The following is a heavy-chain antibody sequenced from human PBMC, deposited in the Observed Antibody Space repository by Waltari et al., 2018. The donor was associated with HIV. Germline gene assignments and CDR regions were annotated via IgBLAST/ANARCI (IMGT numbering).Heavy chain of an antibody. CDR3: ARVSTVVTPYFDL. J-gene: IGHJ2*01. CDR2: IYTSGST. CDR1: GGSISSGSYY. Sequence: QVQLQESGPGLVKPSQTLSLTCTVSGGSISSGSYYWSWIRQPAGKGLEWIGRIYTSGSTNSNPPLKSRVTISVDTSKNQFSLKLSSVTAADTAVYYCARVSTVVTPYFDLWGRGTLVTVSS. V-gene: IGHV4-61*02. D-gene: IGHD4-17*01.